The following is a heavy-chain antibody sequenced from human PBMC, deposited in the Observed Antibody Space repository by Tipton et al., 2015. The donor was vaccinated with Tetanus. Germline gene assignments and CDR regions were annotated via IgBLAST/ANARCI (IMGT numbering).Heavy chain of an antibody. CDR3: ARDVGRDHYDSSGYYMDV. Sequence: QSGAEVKKPGASVKVSCKASGYTFTSYGISWVRQAPGQGLEWMGWISAYNGNTNYAQKLQGRVTMTTDTSTSTAYMELRSLRSDDTAVYYCARDVGRDHYDSSGYYMDVWGKGTTVTVSS. D-gene: IGHD3-22*01. V-gene: IGHV1-18*01. CDR1: GYTFTSYG. CDR2: ISAYNGNT. J-gene: IGHJ6*03.